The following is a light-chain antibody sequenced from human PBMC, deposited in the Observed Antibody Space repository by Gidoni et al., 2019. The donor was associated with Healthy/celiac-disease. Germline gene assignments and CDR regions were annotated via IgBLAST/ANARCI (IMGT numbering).Light chain of an antibody. J-gene: IGKJ5*01. CDR1: QSGSSSY. Sequence: VLTPSPFTLSLAPGERATLSCRASQSGSSSYLPWSQQKPGQEPRRLTYGASSRATGIPDRGSGSGSGTGFTLTISRLEPEDFAVDYCQEYGSSPGGTFGQGTRLEIK. CDR3: QEYGSSPGGT. CDR2: GAS. V-gene: IGKV3-20*01.